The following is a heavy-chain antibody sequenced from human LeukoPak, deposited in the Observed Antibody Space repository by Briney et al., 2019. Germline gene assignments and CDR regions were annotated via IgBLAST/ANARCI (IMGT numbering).Heavy chain of an antibody. J-gene: IGHJ4*02. Sequence: PGGSLRLSCAASGFTFSSYSMNWVRQAPGKGLEWVSSISSSSSYIYYADSVKGRFTISRDNAKNSLYLQMNSLRAEDTAVYYFARDTGRSGYYFDYWGQGTLVTVSS. CDR3: ARDTGRSGYYFDY. CDR1: GFTFSSYS. CDR2: ISSSSSYI. D-gene: IGHD3-22*01. V-gene: IGHV3-21*01.